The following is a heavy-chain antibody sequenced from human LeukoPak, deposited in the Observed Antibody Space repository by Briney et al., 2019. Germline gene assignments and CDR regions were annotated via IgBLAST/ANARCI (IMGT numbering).Heavy chain of an antibody. J-gene: IGHJ6*02. CDR3: ARDKAHYGMDV. V-gene: IGHV3-48*02. CDR2: ISSSSSTI. Sequence: GGSLRLSCAASGFTFSSYSMNWVCQAPGKGLEWVSYISSSSSTIYYADSVKGRFTISRDNAKNPLYLQMNSLRDEDTAVYYCARDKAHYGMDVWGQGTTVTVSS. CDR1: GFTFSSYS.